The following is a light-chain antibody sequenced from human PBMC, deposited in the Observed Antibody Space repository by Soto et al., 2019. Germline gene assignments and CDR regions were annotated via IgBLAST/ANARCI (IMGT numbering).Light chain of an antibody. V-gene: IGKV3-11*01. Sequence: EIVLTQSPATLSLSPGQRATLSCRASQTVRSSLAWYQQRPGQGPRLLIYDASNRATGIPARFIGSGSGTDFPLTINSLEPEDFAGYYCQQRSRWPLTFGGGTKVEIK. CDR1: QTVRSS. J-gene: IGKJ4*01. CDR2: DAS. CDR3: QQRSRWPLT.